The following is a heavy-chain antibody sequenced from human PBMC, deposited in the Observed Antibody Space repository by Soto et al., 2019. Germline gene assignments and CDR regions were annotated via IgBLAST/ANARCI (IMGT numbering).Heavy chain of an antibody. Sequence: QLQLQESGPGLVKPSETLSLTCTVSGGSISSSSYYWGWIRQPPGKGLEWIGSIYYSGSTYYNPSLKSRVTISVDTSKNQFSLKLSSVTAADTAVYYCARSREWYYFDYWGQGTLVTVSS. D-gene: IGHD2-8*01. CDR3: ARSREWYYFDY. CDR2: IYYSGST. J-gene: IGHJ4*02. CDR1: GGSISSSSYY. V-gene: IGHV4-39*01.